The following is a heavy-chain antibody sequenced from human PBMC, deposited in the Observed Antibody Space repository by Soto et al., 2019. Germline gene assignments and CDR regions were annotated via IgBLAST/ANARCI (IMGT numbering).Heavy chain of an antibody. D-gene: IGHD6-13*01. V-gene: IGHV2-5*02. CDR3: AHKPSSSWYGDWFDP. CDR1: GLSLSTSGVG. CDR2: IYWDDDK. J-gene: IGHJ5*02. Sequence: QITLKESGPTLVKPTQTLTLTCTFSGLSLSTSGVGVGWIRQPPGKALEWLALIYWDDDKRYSPSLKSRLTITKDTSKNQVVLTMTNIDPVDTATYYCAHKPSSSWYGDWFDPWGQGTLVTVSS.